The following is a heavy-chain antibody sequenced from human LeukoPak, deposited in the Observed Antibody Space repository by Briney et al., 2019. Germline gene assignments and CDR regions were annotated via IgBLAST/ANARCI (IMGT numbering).Heavy chain of an antibody. CDR1: GLTFSAYW. CDR3: ARAYLADSSGWGY. V-gene: IGHV3-74*01. CDR2: IKTDGTST. D-gene: IGHD3-22*01. J-gene: IGHJ4*02. Sequence: GGSLRLSCAASGLTFSAYWMHWTRQAPGKGLVWVSRIKTDGTSTTYADSVKGRFTISRDNAKNTLYLQMNSLSAEDTAVYYCARAYLADSSGWGYWGKGALVTVST.